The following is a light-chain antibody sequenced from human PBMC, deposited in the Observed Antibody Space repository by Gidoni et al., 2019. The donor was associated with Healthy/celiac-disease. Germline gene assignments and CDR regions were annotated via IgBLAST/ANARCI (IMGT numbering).Light chain of an antibody. CDR1: QDISNY. J-gene: IGKJ2*01. Sequence: DIQLTQSPSSLSASVGDRVTITCQASQDISNYLNWYQQKPGKAPKLLIYDASNLETRVPSRFSGSGSGTDFTFTISSMQPEDIATYYGQQYDNLPLVYTFGQGTKLEIK. CDR3: QQYDNLPLVYT. V-gene: IGKV1-33*01. CDR2: DAS.